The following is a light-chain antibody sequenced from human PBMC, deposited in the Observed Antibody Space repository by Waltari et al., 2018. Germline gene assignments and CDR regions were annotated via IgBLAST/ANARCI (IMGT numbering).Light chain of an antibody. V-gene: IGLV4-69*01. Sequence: QLVLTQSPPASASPGASVKLTCTLNSGNTTKAVARLQQQPGKGPRYLMKVNSDGSHSKGDEIPDRFSGSSSGAERYLTISSVQSEDEADYYCQTGGHGTWVFGGGTKLTVL. CDR3: QTGGHGTWV. CDR2: VNSDGSH. CDR1: SGNTTKA. J-gene: IGLJ3*02.